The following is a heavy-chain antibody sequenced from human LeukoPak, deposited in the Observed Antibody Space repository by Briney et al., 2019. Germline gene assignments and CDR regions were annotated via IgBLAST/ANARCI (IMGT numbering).Heavy chain of an antibody. CDR2: ISSSSSYI. V-gene: IGHV3-21*04. D-gene: IGHD3-16*01. CDR1: GFTFSSYS. J-gene: IGHJ4*02. CDR3: AKWGSSFNFDY. Sequence: GGSLRLSCAASGFTFSSYSMNWVRQAPGKGLEWVSSISSSSSYIYYADSVKGRFTISRDNAKNSLYLQMSSLRAEDTAVYYCAKWGSSFNFDYWGQGTLVTVSS.